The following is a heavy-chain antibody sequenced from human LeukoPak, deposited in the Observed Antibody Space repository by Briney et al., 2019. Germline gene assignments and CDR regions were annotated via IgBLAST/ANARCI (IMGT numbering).Heavy chain of an antibody. CDR2: TNHSGST. Sequence: SETLSLTCAVYGGSFSGYYWSWIRQPPGKGLEWIGETNHSGSTNYNPSLKSRVTISVDTSKNQFSLKLSSVTAADTAVYYCARDYYDSSGYFGAFDIWGQGTMVTVSS. J-gene: IGHJ3*02. CDR1: GGSFSGYY. D-gene: IGHD3-22*01. CDR3: ARDYYDSSGYFGAFDI. V-gene: IGHV4-34*01.